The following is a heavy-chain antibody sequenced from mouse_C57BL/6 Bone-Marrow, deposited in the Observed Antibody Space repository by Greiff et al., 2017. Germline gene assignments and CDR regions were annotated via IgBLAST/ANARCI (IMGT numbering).Heavy chain of an antibody. Sequence: QVQLQQSGPELVKPGASVKISCKASGYSFTSYYIHWVKQRPGQGLEWIGWIYPGSGNTKYNEKFKGKATLTADTSSSTAYMQLSSLTSEDSAVYYCATRRLLRFYWYFDVWGTGTTVTVSS. J-gene: IGHJ1*03. CDR1: GYSFTSYY. D-gene: IGHD1-1*01. CDR3: ATRRLLRFYWYFDV. V-gene: IGHV1-66*01. CDR2: IYPGSGNT.